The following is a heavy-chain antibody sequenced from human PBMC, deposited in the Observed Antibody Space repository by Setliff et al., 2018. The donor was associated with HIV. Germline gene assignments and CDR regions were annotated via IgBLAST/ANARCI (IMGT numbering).Heavy chain of an antibody. CDR1: GYTFTSYY. D-gene: IGHD3-10*01. J-gene: IGHJ4*02. CDR3: ARYSYGSGSYLGKFDY. CDR2: IHPSGGST. V-gene: IGHV1-46*01. Sequence: ASVKVSCKASGYTFTSYYIHWVRQAPGQGLEWMGVIHPSGGSTSYAQSFQDRVTMTRDTSTSTVYMELSSLRAEDTALYYCARYSYGSGSYLGKFDYWGQGTLVTVSS.